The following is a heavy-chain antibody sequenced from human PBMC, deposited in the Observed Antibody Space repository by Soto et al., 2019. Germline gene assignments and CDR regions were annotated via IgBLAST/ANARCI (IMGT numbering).Heavy chain of an antibody. J-gene: IGHJ4*02. CDR1: GFTFSSYA. V-gene: IGHV3-30-3*01. CDR2: ISYDGSNK. D-gene: IGHD1-26*01. CDR3: ARDLDGTTTFLDY. Sequence: QVQLVESGGGVVQPGRSLRLSCAASGFTFSSYAMHWVRQAPGKGLEWVAVISYDGSNKYYADSVKGRFTISRDNSKNTLYLQMNSLRAEDTAVYYGARDLDGTTTFLDYWGQGTLVPVSS.